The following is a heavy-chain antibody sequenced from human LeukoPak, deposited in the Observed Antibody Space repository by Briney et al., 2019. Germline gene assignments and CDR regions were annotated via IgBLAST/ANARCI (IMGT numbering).Heavy chain of an antibody. CDR1: GFTFRSFS. CDR3: ARVQCSGGRCNDAFDI. CDR2: ISSSSIYM. J-gene: IGHJ3*02. V-gene: IGHV3-21*01. D-gene: IGHD2-15*01. Sequence: GGSLRLSCAASGFTFRSFSMNWVRQPPGKGLEWVSSISSSSIYMNYADSLKGRFTISRDNAKNLLYLQMNTLRAEDTAVYYCARVQCSGGRCNDAFDIWGQGTMVTVSS.